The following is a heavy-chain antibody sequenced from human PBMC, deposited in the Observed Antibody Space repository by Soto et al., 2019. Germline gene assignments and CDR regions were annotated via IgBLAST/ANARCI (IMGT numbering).Heavy chain of an antibody. CDR3: AKDQSPYYYDSSGFPNPIDY. Sequence: GGSLRLSCAASGFTFSSYAMSWVRQAPGKGLEWVSAISGSGGSTYYADSVKGGFTISRDNSKITLYLQMNSLKAEDTAVYYCAKDQSPYYYDSSGFPNPIDYWGQGTLVTVSS. J-gene: IGHJ4*02. CDR2: ISGSGGST. CDR1: GFTFSSYA. D-gene: IGHD3-22*01. V-gene: IGHV3-23*01.